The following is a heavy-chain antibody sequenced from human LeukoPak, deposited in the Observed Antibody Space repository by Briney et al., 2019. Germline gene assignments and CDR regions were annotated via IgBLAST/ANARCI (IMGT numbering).Heavy chain of an antibody. CDR3: ARDHLGVAGHGVLDY. V-gene: IGHV3-30-3*01. Sequence: PAGSLRLSCAASGFTFSSYAMHWVRQAPGKGLEWVAVISYDGSNKYYADSVKGRFTISRDNSKNTLYLQMNSLRAEDTAVYYCARDHLGVAGHGVLDYWGQGTLVTVSS. CDR2: ISYDGSNK. J-gene: IGHJ4*02. CDR1: GFTFSSYA. D-gene: IGHD6-19*01.